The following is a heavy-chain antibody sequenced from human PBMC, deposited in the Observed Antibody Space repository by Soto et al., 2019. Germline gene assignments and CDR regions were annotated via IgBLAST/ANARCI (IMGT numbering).Heavy chain of an antibody. Sequence: GGSLRLSCAASGFTFSSYGMHWVRQAPGKGLEWVAVISYDGSNKYYADSVKGRFTISGDNSKNTLYLQMNSLRAEDTAVYYCAKVPSYYYGSGSYEWGQGTLVTVSS. CDR3: AKVPSYYYGSGSYE. V-gene: IGHV3-30*18. J-gene: IGHJ4*02. CDR1: GFTFSSYG. D-gene: IGHD3-10*01. CDR2: ISYDGSNK.